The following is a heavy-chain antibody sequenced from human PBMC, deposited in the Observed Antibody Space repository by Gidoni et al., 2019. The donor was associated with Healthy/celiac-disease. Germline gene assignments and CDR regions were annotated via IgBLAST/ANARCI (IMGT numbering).Heavy chain of an antibody. CDR1: GFTFSSYA. Sequence: EVQLLESGGGLVQPGGSLRLSCAASGFTFSSYAMSWVRQAPGKGLEWVSAISGSGGSTYYADSVKGRFTISRDNSKNTLYLQMNSLRAEDTAVYYCAKDLPLNYGSGPYYYYGMDVWGQGTTVTVSS. CDR2: ISGSGGST. D-gene: IGHD3-10*01. J-gene: IGHJ6*02. V-gene: IGHV3-23*01. CDR3: AKDLPLNYGSGPYYYYGMDV.